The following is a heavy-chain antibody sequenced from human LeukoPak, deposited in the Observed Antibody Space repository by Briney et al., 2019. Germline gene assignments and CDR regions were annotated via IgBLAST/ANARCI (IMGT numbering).Heavy chain of an antibody. CDR3: ARRFRDGYDHDAFDI. Sequence: ASVKVSCKASGYTFTGYYMHWVRQAPGQGLEWMGWINPNSGGTNYAQKFQGRVTTTTDTSISTTYMELRRLRADDTALYYCARRFRDGYDHDAFDIWGQGTMVTVSS. V-gene: IGHV1-2*02. D-gene: IGHD5-24*01. CDR2: INPNSGGT. CDR1: GYTFTGYY. J-gene: IGHJ3*02.